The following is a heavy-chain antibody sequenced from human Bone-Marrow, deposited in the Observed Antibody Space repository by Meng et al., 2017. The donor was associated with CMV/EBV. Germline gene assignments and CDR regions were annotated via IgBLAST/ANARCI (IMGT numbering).Heavy chain of an antibody. V-gene: IGHV3-23*03. D-gene: IGHD2/OR15-2a*01. CDR1: GFTFSNYA. J-gene: IGHJ6*02. CDR2: IYSGGSST. CDR3: AKDTPLRTTDYYYYGMDV. Sequence: GESLKISCAASGFTFSNYAMSWVRQAPGKGLEWVSVIYSGGSSTYYADSVKGRFTISRDNSKNTLYLQMNSLRAEDTAVYYCAKDTPLRTTDYYYYGMDVWGQGTTVTVSS.